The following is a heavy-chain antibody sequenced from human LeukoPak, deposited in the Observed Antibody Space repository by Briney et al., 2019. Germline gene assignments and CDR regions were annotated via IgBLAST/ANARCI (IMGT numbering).Heavy chain of an antibody. V-gene: IGHV1-46*01. CDR2: INPSGGST. Sequence: GGSLRLSCAASGFTFSSYGMHWARQAPGQGLEWMGIINPSGGSTSYAQKFQGRVTMTRDMSTSTVYMELSSLRSEDTAVYYCAREQVVVAATPGPADYWGQGTLVTVSS. D-gene: IGHD2-15*01. CDR1: GFTFSSYG. J-gene: IGHJ4*02. CDR3: AREQVVVAATPGPADY.